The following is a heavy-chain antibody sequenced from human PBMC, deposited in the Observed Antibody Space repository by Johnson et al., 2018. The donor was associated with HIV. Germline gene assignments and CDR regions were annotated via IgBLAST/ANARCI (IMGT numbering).Heavy chain of an antibody. J-gene: IGHJ3*02. V-gene: IGHV3-11*04. CDR2: ISSSGSTI. Sequence: QVQLVESGGGLVKPGGSLRLSCAASGFTFSDYYMSWIRQAPGKGLEWVSYISSSGSTIYYADSVKGRFTISRDNAKNSLYLQMNSLIAEDTAVYYCARDRHCGGDCYTDDAFDIWGQGTMVTVSS. CDR1: GFTFSDYY. CDR3: ARDRHCGGDCYTDDAFDI. D-gene: IGHD2-21*02.